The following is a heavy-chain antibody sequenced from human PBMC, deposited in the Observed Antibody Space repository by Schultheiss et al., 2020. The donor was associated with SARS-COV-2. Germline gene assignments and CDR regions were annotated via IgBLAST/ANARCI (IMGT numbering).Heavy chain of an antibody. CDR1: GGSISSGGYY. J-gene: IGHJ5*02. Sequence: SETLSLTCTVSGGSISSGGYYWSWIRQHPGKGLEWIGYIYYSGSTNYNPSLKSRVTISVDTSKNQFSLKLSSVTAADTAVYYCARELIAAADPYNWFDPWGQGTLVTVSS. CDR3: ARELIAAADPYNWFDP. V-gene: IGHV4-61*08. D-gene: IGHD6-13*01. CDR2: IYYSGST.